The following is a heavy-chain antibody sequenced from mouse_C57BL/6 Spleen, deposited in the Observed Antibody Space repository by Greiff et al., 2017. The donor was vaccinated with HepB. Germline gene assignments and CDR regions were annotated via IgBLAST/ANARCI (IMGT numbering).Heavy chain of an antibody. V-gene: IGHV5-9-1*02. Sequence: EVKLQESGEGLVKPGGSLQLSRAVSAFTFSSYALFWVRQTPEKRVVWVAYSSSVGDYNYYADTVKGRFTISRDNDRNTLYLQMSSLESEDTAMYYCTKEGTRGAMDYWDEGTSVTGSS. J-gene: IGHJ4*01. D-gene: IGHD3-1*01. CDR3: TKEGTRGAMDY. CDR1: AFTFSSYA. CDR2: SSSVGDYN.